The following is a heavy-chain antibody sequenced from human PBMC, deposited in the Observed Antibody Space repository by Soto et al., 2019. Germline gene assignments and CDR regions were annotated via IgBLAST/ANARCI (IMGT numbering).Heavy chain of an antibody. J-gene: IGHJ4*02. V-gene: IGHV3-30*18. CDR1: GFTFSSYG. Sequence: GGSLRLSCAASGFTFSSYGMHWVRQAPGKGLEWVAVISYGGSNKYYADSVKGRFTISRDNSKNTLYLQMNSLRAEDTAVYYCAKGRNNWNYVYFDYWGQGTLVTVSS. CDR3: AKGRNNWNYVYFDY. D-gene: IGHD1-7*01. CDR2: ISYGGSNK.